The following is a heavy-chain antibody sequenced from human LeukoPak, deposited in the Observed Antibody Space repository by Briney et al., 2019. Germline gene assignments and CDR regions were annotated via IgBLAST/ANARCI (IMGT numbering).Heavy chain of an antibody. CDR2: IKQDGSEK. CDR1: GFTFSSYW. D-gene: IGHD3-22*01. Sequence: GSLRLSCAASGFTFSSYWMSWVRQAPGKGLEWVANIKQDGSEKYYVDSVKGRFTISRDNAKNSLYPQMNSLRAEDTAVYYCARVLGQYYYDSSAPDYWGQGTLVTVSS. CDR3: ARVLGQYYYDSSAPDY. J-gene: IGHJ4*02. V-gene: IGHV3-7*01.